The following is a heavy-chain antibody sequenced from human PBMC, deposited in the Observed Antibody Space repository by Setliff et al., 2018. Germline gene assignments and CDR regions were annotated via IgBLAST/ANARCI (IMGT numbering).Heavy chain of an antibody. CDR2: INHSGST. CDR3: ASRDYDSSGYYGGSDY. J-gene: IGHJ4*02. D-gene: IGHD3-22*01. Sequence: ASETLSLTCAVYGGSFSTYYWSWIRQPPGKGLEWIGEINHSGSTNYNPSLKSRVTISVDTSKNQFSLKLSSVTAADTAVYYCASRDYDSSGYYGGSDYWGQGTLVTVSS. V-gene: IGHV4-34*01. CDR1: GGSFSTYY.